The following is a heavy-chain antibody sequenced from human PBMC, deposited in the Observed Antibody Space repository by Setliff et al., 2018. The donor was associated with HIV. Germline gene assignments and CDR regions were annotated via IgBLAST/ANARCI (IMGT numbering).Heavy chain of an antibody. CDR2: ITTSGDST. V-gene: IGHV3-23*01. CDR1: GFTFSSFA. Sequence: PGGSLRLSCAASGFTFSSFAMTWVRQAPGKGLEWVSTITTSGDSTYYPASVKGRFTISRDNAKNTLFLQMDSLRGEDTAVYYCAREPQRGFSYGRYYSYGMDVWGQGTTVTVSS. D-gene: IGHD5-18*01. J-gene: IGHJ6*02. CDR3: AREPQRGFSYGRYYSYGMDV.